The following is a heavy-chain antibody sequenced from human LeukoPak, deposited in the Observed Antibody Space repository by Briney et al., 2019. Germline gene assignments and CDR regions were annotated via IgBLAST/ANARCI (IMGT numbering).Heavy chain of an antibody. CDR2: IKQDGSET. V-gene: IGHV3-7*01. Sequence: GGSLRLSCAASGFSFSGFWMSWVRQAPGKGLEWVANIKQDGSETYSVDSVKGRFTISRDNAKNSLDLQMNSLRAEDTAVYYCARDLVHDSSGYYYWGQGTLVTVSS. D-gene: IGHD3-22*01. CDR3: ARDLVHDSSGYYY. CDR1: GFSFSGFW. J-gene: IGHJ4*02.